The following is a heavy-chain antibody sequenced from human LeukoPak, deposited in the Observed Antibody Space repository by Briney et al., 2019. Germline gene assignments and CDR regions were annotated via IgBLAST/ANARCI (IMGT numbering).Heavy chain of an antibody. CDR2: INPSGGST. J-gene: IGHJ5*02. Sequence: ASVKVSCKASRYTFTGYYMHWVRQAPGQGLEWMGIINPSGGSTSYAQKFQGRVTMTRDMSTSTDYMELSSLRSEDTAVYYCARDNSVEDTAWWFDPWSQGTLVTVSS. CDR3: ARDNSVEDTAWWFDP. D-gene: IGHD4-23*01. CDR1: RYTFTGYY. V-gene: IGHV1-46*01.